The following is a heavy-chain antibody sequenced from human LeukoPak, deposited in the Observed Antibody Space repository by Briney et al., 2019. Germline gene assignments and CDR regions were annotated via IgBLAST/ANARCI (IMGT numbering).Heavy chain of an antibody. CDR1: GFTVSSNY. CDR3: ARDSPEYSSGPPVDY. J-gene: IGHJ4*02. Sequence: GGSLRLSCAASGFTVSSNYMSWVRQAPGKGLEWVSVIYSGGSTYYADSVKVRFTVSRDNSKNTLYLQMNSLRAEDTAVYYCARDSPEYSSGPPVDYWGQGTLVTVSS. CDR2: IYSGGST. V-gene: IGHV3-66*02. D-gene: IGHD6-19*01.